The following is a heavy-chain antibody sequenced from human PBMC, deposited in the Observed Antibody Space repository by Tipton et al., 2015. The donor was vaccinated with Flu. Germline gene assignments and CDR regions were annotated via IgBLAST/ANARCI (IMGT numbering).Heavy chain of an antibody. V-gene: IGHV3-23*01. D-gene: IGHD3-10*01. CDR1: GFTFSSYA. J-gene: IGHJ4*02. Sequence: SLRLSCAASGFTFSSYAMSWVRQAPGKGLEWVSAISGSGGGTYYADSVKGRFTISRDNSKNTLYLQMNSLRAEDTAVYYCAEGSYYYGSGSLLWGQGTLVTVSS. CDR3: AEGSYYYGSGSLL. CDR2: ISGSGGGT.